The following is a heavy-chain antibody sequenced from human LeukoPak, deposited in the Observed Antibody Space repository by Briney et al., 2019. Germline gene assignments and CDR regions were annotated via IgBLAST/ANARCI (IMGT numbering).Heavy chain of an antibody. CDR2: IHYRGST. D-gene: IGHD6-19*01. Sequence: PSETLSLTCTVSGGSINGYYWNWIRQAPGKGPEWIGYIHYRGSTNYNPSLKSRVTISLDTSENQFSLKLSPVTAADTAVYYCAAEFDNEQWLDWDYWGRGTLVTVSS. CDR3: AAEFDNEQWLDWDY. V-gene: IGHV4-59*01. J-gene: IGHJ4*02. CDR1: GGSINGYY.